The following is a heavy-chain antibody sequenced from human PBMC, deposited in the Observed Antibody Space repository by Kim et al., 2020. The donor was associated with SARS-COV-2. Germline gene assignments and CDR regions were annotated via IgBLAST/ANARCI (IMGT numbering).Heavy chain of an antibody. J-gene: IGHJ5*02. Sequence: LSLTCAASGFTFSAHAMSWVRQAPGKGPEWVSAISDSGGDTYYADSVKGRFTISRDNSKNTLHLQLSSLRVEDTATYYCVREITWGQNGFDPWGQGTRVTVSS. V-gene: IGHV3-23*01. CDR2: ISDSGGDT. CDR3: VREITWGQNGFDP. CDR1: GFTFSAHA. D-gene: IGHD1-20*01.